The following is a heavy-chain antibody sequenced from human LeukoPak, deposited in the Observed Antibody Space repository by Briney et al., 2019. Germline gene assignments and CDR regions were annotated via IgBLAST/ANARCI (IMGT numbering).Heavy chain of an antibody. J-gene: IGHJ5*02. V-gene: IGHV4-61*02. CDR1: GGSISSGSYY. Sequence: SQTLSLTCTVSGGSISSGSYYWGWIRQPAGKGLEWIGRIYTSGSTNYNPSLKSRVTISVDTSKNQFSLKLSSVTAADTAVYYCARVNDFWSGYNWFDPWGQGTLVTVSS. D-gene: IGHD3-3*01. CDR3: ARVNDFWSGYNWFDP. CDR2: IYTSGST.